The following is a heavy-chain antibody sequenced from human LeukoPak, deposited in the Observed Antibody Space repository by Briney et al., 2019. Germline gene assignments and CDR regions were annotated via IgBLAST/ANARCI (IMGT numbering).Heavy chain of an antibody. Sequence: GASVKVSCKASGYTFTSYYMHWVRQAPGQGLEWMGIINPNGGSTSYAQKFQGRVTMTRDMSTSTVYMELSSLRSEDTAVYYCARVYRYCSGGSCSRPFDYWGQGTLVTVSS. CDR1: GYTFTSYY. D-gene: IGHD2-15*01. J-gene: IGHJ4*02. CDR3: ARVYRYCSGGSCSRPFDY. V-gene: IGHV1-46*01. CDR2: INPNGGST.